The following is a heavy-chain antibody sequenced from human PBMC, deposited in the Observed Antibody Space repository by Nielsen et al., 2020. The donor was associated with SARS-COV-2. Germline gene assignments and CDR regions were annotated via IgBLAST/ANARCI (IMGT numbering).Heavy chain of an antibody. J-gene: IGHJ6*02. CDR3: ARPAYGHLDIYSGIDV. CDR2: ISDDGSKK. CDR1: GFPFTSYP. Sequence: GGSLRLSCAASGFPFTSYPINWVRQAQGKGLEWVAVISDDGSKKYYADSVKGRFTISSDTSKSTLYLQMNSLRLDDTALYYCARPAYGHLDIYSGIDVWGQGTTVTVSS. D-gene: IGHD4-17*01. V-gene: IGHV3-30*04.